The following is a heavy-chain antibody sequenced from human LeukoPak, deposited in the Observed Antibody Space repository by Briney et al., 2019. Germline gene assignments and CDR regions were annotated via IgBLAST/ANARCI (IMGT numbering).Heavy chain of an antibody. J-gene: IGHJ6*02. D-gene: IGHD5-12*01. Sequence: PGGSLRLSCAASGFTFSSYAMHWVRQAPGKGLEWVAVISYDGSNKYYADSVKGRFTISRDNSKDTLYLQMNSLRAEDTAVYYCARDNIDQKKKINSGYDFPYYYYYGMDVWGQGTTVTVSS. V-gene: IGHV3-30*04. CDR3: ARDNIDQKKKINSGYDFPYYYYYGMDV. CDR2: ISYDGSNK. CDR1: GFTFSSYA.